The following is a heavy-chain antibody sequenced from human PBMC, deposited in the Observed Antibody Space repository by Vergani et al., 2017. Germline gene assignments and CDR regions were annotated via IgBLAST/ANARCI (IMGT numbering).Heavy chain of an antibody. Sequence: EVQLVQSGAEVKKPGATMKISCKVSGYTFTDHYMHWVKQAPGKGLEWMGLVDPEDGETIYAEKFKGIVTIAAETSTDTAHLELSSLRSEDTAVYYCATPQTVTTGGMEVWGQGTTVIVSS. CDR2: VDPEDGET. CDR3: ATPQTVTTGGMEV. J-gene: IGHJ6*02. D-gene: IGHD4-17*01. CDR1: GYTFTDHY. V-gene: IGHV1-69-2*01.